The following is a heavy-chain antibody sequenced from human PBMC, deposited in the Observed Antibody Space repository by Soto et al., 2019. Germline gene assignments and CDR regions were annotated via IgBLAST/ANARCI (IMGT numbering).Heavy chain of an antibody. D-gene: IGHD3-3*01. J-gene: IGHJ4*02. CDR1: GYSFTSYW. CDR2: IYPGDSDT. V-gene: IGHV5-51*01. Sequence: PGESLKISCKGSGYSFTSYWIGWVRQMPGKGLEWMGIIYPGDSDTRYSPSFQGQVTISADKSISTAYLQWSSLKASDTAMYYCARHRPYYDFWSGYSYPLDYWGQGTLVTVSS. CDR3: ARHRPYYDFWSGYSYPLDY.